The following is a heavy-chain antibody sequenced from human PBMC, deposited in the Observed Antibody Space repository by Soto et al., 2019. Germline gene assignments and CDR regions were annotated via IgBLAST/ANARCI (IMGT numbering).Heavy chain of an antibody. V-gene: IGHV5-51*01. D-gene: IGHD3-9*01. CDR1: GHLFKNHL. CDR2: IFTRDSET. Sequence: GESLKISCKCPGHLFKNHLIFLVLQTPGKGLEWMGLIFTRDSETKTSPSFQGHVSFSVENSINTVYLQWTSLKTTDTGIYFCARGYFDSRNGYDIWGQRTLVNV. J-gene: IGHJ4*02. CDR3: ARGYFDSRNGYDI.